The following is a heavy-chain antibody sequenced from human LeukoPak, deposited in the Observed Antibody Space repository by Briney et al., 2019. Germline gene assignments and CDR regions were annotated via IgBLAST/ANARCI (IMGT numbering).Heavy chain of an antibody. Sequence: GESLKISCKGSGYRFANYWIGWVRQMPGKGLEWMGIIYPGDSDTRYSPSFQGQVTISADKSISTAYLQWSSLKASDTAMYYCARHRNGADLNAFDIWGQGTMVTVSS. CDR2: IYPGDSDT. V-gene: IGHV5-51*01. CDR3: ARHRNGADLNAFDI. J-gene: IGHJ3*02. D-gene: IGHD3-10*01. CDR1: GYRFANYW.